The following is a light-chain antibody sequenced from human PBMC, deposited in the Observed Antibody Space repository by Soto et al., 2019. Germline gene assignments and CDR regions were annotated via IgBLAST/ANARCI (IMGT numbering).Light chain of an antibody. V-gene: IGKV1-39*01. Sequence: DIQVTQSPSSLSASVGDRVTITCRTSQTISSYLNWYQQKPGKAPKLVIYAASSLESGVPSRFSGSGSGTEFTLTISSLQPEDFANYYCQQSYSTPVFTFGPGTKVDIK. CDR1: QTISSY. J-gene: IGKJ3*01. CDR3: QQSYSTPVFT. CDR2: AAS.